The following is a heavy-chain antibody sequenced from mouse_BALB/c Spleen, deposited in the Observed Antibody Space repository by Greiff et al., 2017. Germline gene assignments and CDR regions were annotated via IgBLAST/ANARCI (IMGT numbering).Heavy chain of an antibody. D-gene: IGHD4-1*01. CDR3: TITGTDYFDY. CDR1: GFTFSSYT. J-gene: IGHJ2*01. V-gene: IGHV5-6-4*01. CDR2: ISSGGSYT. Sequence: EVQRVESGGGLVKPGGSLKLSCAASGFTFSSYTMSWVRQTPEKRLEWVATISSGGSYTYYPDSVKGRFTISRDNAKNTLYLQMSSLKSEDTAMYYCTITGTDYFDYWGQGTTLTVSS.